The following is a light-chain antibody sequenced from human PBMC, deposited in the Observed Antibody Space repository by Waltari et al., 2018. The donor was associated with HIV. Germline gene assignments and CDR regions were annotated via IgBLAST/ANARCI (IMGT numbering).Light chain of an antibody. V-gene: IGLV2-11*01. CDR3: CSYAGSYTFVV. Sequence: QSALTQPRSVSGSPVQSVTISCPGTSSDVGGYNYVSWYQQHPGNSPKLMIYDGSKRPSGVPDRFSGSKSGNTASLTISGLQAEDEADYYCCSYAGSYTFVVFGGGTKLTVL. J-gene: IGLJ2*01. CDR1: SSDVGGYNY. CDR2: DGS.